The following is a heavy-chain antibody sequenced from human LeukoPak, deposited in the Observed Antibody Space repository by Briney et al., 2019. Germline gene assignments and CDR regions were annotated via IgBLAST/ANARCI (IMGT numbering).Heavy chain of an antibody. D-gene: IGHD2-8*01. CDR2: IYSGGST. J-gene: IGHJ3*02. CDR1: GFIVSSNY. Sequence: GGSLRLSCAASGFIVSSNYMNWVRQAPGKGLEWVSVIYSGGSTYYADSVKGRFTISRDNSKNTLFLQMNRLRAEDTAVYYCARGFDGHYGFDIWGQGTMVTVSS. CDR3: ARGFDGHYGFDI. V-gene: IGHV3-53*01.